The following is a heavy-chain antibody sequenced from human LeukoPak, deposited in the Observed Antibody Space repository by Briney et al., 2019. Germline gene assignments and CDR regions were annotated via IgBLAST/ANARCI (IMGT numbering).Heavy chain of an antibody. D-gene: IGHD1-26*01. CDR2: ITWDGGGT. CDR3: AREIGGGLHYFHS. Sequence: GGSLRLSCAASGFTFDDYTMHWVRQAPGKGLEWVSLITWDGGGTYYADSVKGRFTISRDNSKNSLYLQMNSLRAEDTAMYYCAREIGGGLHYFHSWGQGTPVTVSS. CDR1: GFTFDDYT. V-gene: IGHV3-43*01. J-gene: IGHJ4*02.